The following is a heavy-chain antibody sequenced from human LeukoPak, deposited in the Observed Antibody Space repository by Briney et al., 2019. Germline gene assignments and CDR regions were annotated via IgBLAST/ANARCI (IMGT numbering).Heavy chain of an antibody. CDR2: ISGSGGST. CDR1: GFTFSSYA. J-gene: IGHJ4*02. Sequence: GGSLRLSCAASGFTFSSYAMSWVRQAPGEGLEWVSAISGSGGSTYYADSVKGRFTISRDNSKNTLYLQMNSLRVEDTAVYYCAKALSGSYRVYFDYWGQGTLVTVSS. D-gene: IGHD1-26*01. CDR3: AKALSGSYRVYFDY. V-gene: IGHV3-23*01.